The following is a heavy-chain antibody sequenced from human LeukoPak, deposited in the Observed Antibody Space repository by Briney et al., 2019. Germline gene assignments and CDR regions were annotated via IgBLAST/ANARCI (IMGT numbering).Heavy chain of an antibody. V-gene: IGHV3-74*01. CDR3: ATAGQYRFDN. CDR1: GFTFSTFW. D-gene: IGHD6-19*01. CDR2: INNDGSTT. Sequence: GGSLRLSCAASGFTFSTFWMHWVRQAPGGGPVWVSRINNDGSTTNYADSVKGRFTISRDNAKNTLYLQMNSLTDDDTAVYYCATAGQYRFDNWGQGTLVTVSS. J-gene: IGHJ5*02.